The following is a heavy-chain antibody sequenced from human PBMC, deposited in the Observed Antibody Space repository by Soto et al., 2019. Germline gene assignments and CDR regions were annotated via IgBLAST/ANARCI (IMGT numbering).Heavy chain of an antibody. CDR2: IYSGGST. Sequence: GGSLRLSCAASGFTVSSNYMSWVRQAPGKGLEWVSVIYSGGSTYYADSVKGRFNISRHNSKNTLYLQMNSLRAEDTAVYYCAREGYNWNGGGAFDIWGQGTMVTVSS. CDR1: GFTVSSNY. CDR3: AREGYNWNGGGAFDI. D-gene: IGHD1-20*01. V-gene: IGHV3-53*04. J-gene: IGHJ3*02.